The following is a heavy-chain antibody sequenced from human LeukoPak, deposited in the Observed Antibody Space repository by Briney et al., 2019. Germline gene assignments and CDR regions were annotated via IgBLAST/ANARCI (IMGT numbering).Heavy chain of an antibody. V-gene: IGHV3-64*01. CDR2: ISSNGGTT. CDR3: ARSSGYGYYFDY. D-gene: IGHD3-22*01. J-gene: IGHJ4*02. CDR1: GVTLSSDA. Sequence: VQPGGALRLSCAAPGVTLSSDAMHWVRPAPGEGLEYVSAISSNGGTTHYGNSVKGRFTISRDNSKNTLYLQMGSLRAEDMAVYFCARSSGYGYYFDYWGQGTLVTVSS.